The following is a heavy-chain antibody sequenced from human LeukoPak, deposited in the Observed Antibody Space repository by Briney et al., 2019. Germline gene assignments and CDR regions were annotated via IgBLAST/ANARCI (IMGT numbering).Heavy chain of an antibody. Sequence: PSETLSLTCTVSGGSFSNNYWSWIRQSAGKGLEWIGRIYTSGSTNYNPSLKSRVTISVDKSKNQFSLKLSSVTAADTAVYYCARGYYYDSLDAFNIWGQGTMVTVSS. CDR3: ARGYYYDSLDAFNI. V-gene: IGHV4-4*07. D-gene: IGHD3-22*01. CDR1: GGSFSNNY. J-gene: IGHJ3*02. CDR2: IYTSGST.